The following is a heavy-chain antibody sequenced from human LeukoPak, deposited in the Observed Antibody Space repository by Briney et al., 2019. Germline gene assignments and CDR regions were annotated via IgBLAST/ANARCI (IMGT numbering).Heavy chain of an antibody. D-gene: IGHD3-22*01. V-gene: IGHV3-66*01. CDR2: IYSGGRT. CDR3: ARESNSGYYLSY. Sequence: GGSLRLSCAASGFTVSTNYMSWVRQAPGKGLEWVSVIYSGGRTCYADSVKGRFTISRDNSKNTLYLQMNSLRAEDTAVYYCARESNSGYYLSYWGQGTLVTVSS. J-gene: IGHJ4*02. CDR1: GFTVSTNY.